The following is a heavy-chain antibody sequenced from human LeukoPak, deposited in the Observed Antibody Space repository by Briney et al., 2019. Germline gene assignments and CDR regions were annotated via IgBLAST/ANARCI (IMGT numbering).Heavy chain of an antibody. CDR2: ISGSGGST. V-gene: IGHV3-23*01. CDR1: GFTFSSYA. J-gene: IGHJ4*02. D-gene: IGHD3-22*01. CDR3: AKDPLYYYDSSGYNPFDY. Sequence: GGSLRLSCAASGFTFSSYAMHWVRQAPGKGLEWVSAISGSGGSTYYADSVKGRFTISRDNSKNTLYLQMNSLRAEDTAVYYCAKDPLYYYDSSGYNPFDYWGQGTLVAVSS.